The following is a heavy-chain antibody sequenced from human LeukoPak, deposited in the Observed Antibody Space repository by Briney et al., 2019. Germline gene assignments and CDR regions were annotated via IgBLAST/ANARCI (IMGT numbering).Heavy chain of an antibody. D-gene: IGHD2-21*01. Sequence: SETLSLTCTVSGYSISSGYYWGWIRQPPGKGLEWIGSIYYSGSTYYNPSLKSRVTISVDTSKNQFSLKLSSVTAADTAVYYCARIVTYSGYYYYYYMDVWGKGTTVTIS. CDR3: ARIVTYSGYYYYYYMDV. CDR2: IYYSGST. CDR1: GYSISSGYY. V-gene: IGHV4-38-2*02. J-gene: IGHJ6*03.